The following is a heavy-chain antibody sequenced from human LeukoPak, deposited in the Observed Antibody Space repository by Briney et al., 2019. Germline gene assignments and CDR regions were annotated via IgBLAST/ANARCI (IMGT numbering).Heavy chain of an antibody. CDR1: GGSISSGSYS. Sequence: PSQTLSLTCTVSGGSISSGSYSWNWIRQPAGKGLEWIERMYSSGTTNYNPSLKSRLTISVDTSKNQYSLKLSSVTASDTAVYYCATSPVTTWWFDPWGQGTLVTVSS. CDR2: MYSSGTT. V-gene: IGHV4-61*02. J-gene: IGHJ5*02. CDR3: ATSPVTTWWFDP. D-gene: IGHD4-17*01.